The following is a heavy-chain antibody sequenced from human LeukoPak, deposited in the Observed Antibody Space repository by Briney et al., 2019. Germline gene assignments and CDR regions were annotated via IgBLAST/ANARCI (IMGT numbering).Heavy chain of an antibody. J-gene: IGHJ1*01. CDR1: GFTVSSNY. CDR2: IYSGGST. CDR3: AVPAPYSSSWYRYFQH. V-gene: IGHV3-53*01. D-gene: IGHD6-13*01. Sequence: GGSLRLSCAASGFTVSSNYMSWVRRAPGKGLEWVSVIYSGGSTYYADSVKGRFTISRDNSKNTLYLQMNSLRAEDTAVYYCAVPAPYSSSWYRYFQHWGQGTLVTVSS.